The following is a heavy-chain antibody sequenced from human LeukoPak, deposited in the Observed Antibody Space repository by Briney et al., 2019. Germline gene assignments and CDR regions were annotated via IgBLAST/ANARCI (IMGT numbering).Heavy chain of an antibody. J-gene: IGHJ4*02. CDR1: GYTFTSYD. Sequence: ASVKVSCKASGYTFTSYDINWVRQAPGQGLEWMGWMNPNSGNTGYAQKFQGRVTITRNTSISTACMELSSLRSEDTAVYYCARAVSGYYHFDYWGQGTLVTVSS. V-gene: IGHV1-8*03. D-gene: IGHD3-3*01. CDR2: MNPNSGNT. CDR3: ARAVSGYYHFDY.